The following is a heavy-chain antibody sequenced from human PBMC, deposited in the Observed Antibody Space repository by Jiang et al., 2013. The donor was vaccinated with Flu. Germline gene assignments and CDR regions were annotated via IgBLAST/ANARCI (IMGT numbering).Heavy chain of an antibody. CDR2: ISYDGSNK. J-gene: IGHJ4*02. V-gene: IGHV3-30-3*01. CDR1: GFTFSSYA. Sequence: VESGGGVVQPGRSLRLSCAASGFTFSSYAMHWVRQAPGKGLEWVAVISYDGSNKYYADSVKGRFTISRDNSKNTLYLQMNSLRAEDTAVYYCARDRRELEWLLYDYWGQGTLVTVSS. D-gene: IGHD3-3*01. CDR3: ARDRRELEWLLYDY.